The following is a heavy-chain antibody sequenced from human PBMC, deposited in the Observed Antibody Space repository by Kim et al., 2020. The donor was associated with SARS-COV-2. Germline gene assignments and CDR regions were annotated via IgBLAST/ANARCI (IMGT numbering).Heavy chain of an antibody. CDR2: INWDGSTT. CDR1: GFTFDDYG. J-gene: IGHJ3*02. V-gene: IGHV3-20*04. D-gene: IGHD4-17*01. CDR3: AKELGTKTVTVGENAFD. Sequence: GGSLRLSCATSGFTFDDYGINWVRQAPGKGLEWVSGINWDGSTTGHAEFVQGRFTIARDSADKSVSLHMKNLRVDDTALYYCAKELGTKTVTVGENAFD.